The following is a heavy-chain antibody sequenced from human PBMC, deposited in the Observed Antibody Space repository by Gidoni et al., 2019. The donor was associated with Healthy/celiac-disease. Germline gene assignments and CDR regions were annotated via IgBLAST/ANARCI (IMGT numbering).Heavy chain of an antibody. V-gene: IGHV2-5*01. Sequence: QITLKESGPTLVKPTQTLTLTCTFSGFSLSTSGVGVGWIRQPPGKALEWLALIYWNDDKRYSPSLKSRLTITKDTSKNQVVLTMTNMDPVDTATYYCAHSPLSITGPTRVYFDYWGQGTLVTVSS. CDR2: IYWNDDK. D-gene: IGHD1-20*01. CDR1: GFSLSTSGVG. J-gene: IGHJ4*02. CDR3: AHSPLSITGPTRVYFDY.